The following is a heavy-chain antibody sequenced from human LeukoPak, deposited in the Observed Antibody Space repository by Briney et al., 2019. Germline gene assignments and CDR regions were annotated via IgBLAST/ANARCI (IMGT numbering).Heavy chain of an antibody. Sequence: GGSLRLSCAASGFTVSSNYMSWVRQAPGKGLEWVSVIYSGGSTYYADSVKGRFTISRDNSKSTLYIQMNSLRAEDTAVYYCASDYGDYLRNAFDIWGQGTMVTVSS. CDR3: ASDYGDYLRNAFDI. D-gene: IGHD4-17*01. CDR1: GFTVSSNY. J-gene: IGHJ3*02. V-gene: IGHV3-53*01. CDR2: IYSGGST.